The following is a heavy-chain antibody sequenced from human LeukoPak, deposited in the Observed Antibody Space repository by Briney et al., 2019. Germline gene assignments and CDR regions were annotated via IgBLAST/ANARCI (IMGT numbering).Heavy chain of an antibody. CDR1: GGSISSSSYH. J-gene: IGHJ4*02. Sequence: SETLSLTCTVSGGSISSSSYHWGWIRQPPGKGLEWIGYIYYSGSTDYNPSLKSRVTISVDTSKSQFSLRLSPVTAADTAVYYCARGEVSSGTYAILFDHWGQGTLVTVSS. D-gene: IGHD1-26*01. CDR2: IYYSGST. CDR3: ARGEVSSGTYAILFDH. V-gene: IGHV4-61*05.